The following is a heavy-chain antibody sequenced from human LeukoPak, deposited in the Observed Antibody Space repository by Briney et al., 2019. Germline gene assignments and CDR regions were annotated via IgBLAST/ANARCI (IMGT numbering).Heavy chain of an antibody. CDR2: INPNSGGT. D-gene: IGHD6-19*01. CDR1: GYTFTSYG. Sequence: ASVKISCKASGYTFTSYGISWVRQAPGQGLEWMGWINPNSGGTNYAQKFQGRVTMTRDTSISTAYMELSRLRSDDTAVYYCARWGRSAVAGYYFDYWGQGTLVTVSS. V-gene: IGHV1-2*02. CDR3: ARWGRSAVAGYYFDY. J-gene: IGHJ4*02.